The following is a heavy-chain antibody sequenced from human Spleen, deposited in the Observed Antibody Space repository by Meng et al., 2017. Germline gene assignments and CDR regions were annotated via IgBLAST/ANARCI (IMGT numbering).Heavy chain of an antibody. D-gene: IGHD2-15*01. CDR3: ARKAGNCITSTCYSLDY. CDR1: GGIFSNSV. Sequence: SVKVSCKAPGGIFSNSVVGWVRQAPGQGLEWMGGINGVFGTTNYEQKFQGRVTITTDESTSTVCMELTRLTSEDTAVYFCARKAGNCITSTCYSLDYWGQGTLVTVSS. CDR2: INGVFGTT. V-gene: IGHV1-69*05. J-gene: IGHJ4*02.